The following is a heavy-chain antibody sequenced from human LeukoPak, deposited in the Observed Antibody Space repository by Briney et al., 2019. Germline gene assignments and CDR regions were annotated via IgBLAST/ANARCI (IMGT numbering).Heavy chain of an antibody. V-gene: IGHV1-2*02. CDR1: GYTFTGYY. Sequence: ASVKVSCKASGYTFTGYYMHWVRQAPGQGLEWMGWINPNSGGTNYAQKSQGRVTMTRDTSISTAYMELSRLRSDDTAVYYCAAPYCSSTSCLEYFQHWGQGTLVTVSS. J-gene: IGHJ1*01. CDR2: INPNSGGT. CDR3: AAPYCSSTSCLEYFQH. D-gene: IGHD2-2*01.